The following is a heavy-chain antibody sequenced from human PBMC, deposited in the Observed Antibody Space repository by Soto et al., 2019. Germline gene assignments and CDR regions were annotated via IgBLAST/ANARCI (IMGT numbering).Heavy chain of an antibody. D-gene: IGHD3-9*01. Sequence: EVQLVESGGGLVKPGGSLRLSCAASGFTFSSYNMNWVRQAPGKGLEWVSSISSSSTYIYYADSVKGRFTISRDNAKNSLYLQMNSLRAEDTAVYYCASEPTYDMLTASYGNWFDPWGQGTLVTVSS. J-gene: IGHJ5*02. CDR1: GFTFSSYN. CDR2: ISSSSTYI. V-gene: IGHV3-21*01. CDR3: ASEPTYDMLTASYGNWFDP.